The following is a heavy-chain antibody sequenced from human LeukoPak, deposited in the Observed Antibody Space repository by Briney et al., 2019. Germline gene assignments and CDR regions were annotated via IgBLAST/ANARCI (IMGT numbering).Heavy chain of an antibody. CDR2: IYPGDSDT. Sequence: GGSLKISCKGSGYSFTSYWIGWVRQMPGKGLEWMGIIYPGDSDTRYSPSFQGQVTISADKSISTAYLQWSSLKASDTAMYYCARGGWYYYDSSGLIGFDYWGQGTLVTVSS. CDR1: GYSFTSYW. J-gene: IGHJ4*02. D-gene: IGHD3-22*01. CDR3: ARGGWYYYDSSGLIGFDY. V-gene: IGHV5-51*01.